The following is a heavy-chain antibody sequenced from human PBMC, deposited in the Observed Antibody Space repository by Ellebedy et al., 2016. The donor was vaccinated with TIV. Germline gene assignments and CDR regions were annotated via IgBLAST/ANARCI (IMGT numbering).Heavy chain of an antibody. J-gene: IGHJ4*02. D-gene: IGHD3-3*01. V-gene: IGHV3-30*02. Sequence: PGGSLRLSCAGSGFTFNTFPIHWVRQAPGKGLEWVAIISSDGSDKRYAASVKGRFTLSRDNSKSTVDLQMNTLRSEDTAVYYCAKDRGTIFDVTNYDFDHWGQGTLVTVSS. CDR3: AKDRGTIFDVTNYDFDH. CDR1: GFTFNTFP. CDR2: ISSDGSDK.